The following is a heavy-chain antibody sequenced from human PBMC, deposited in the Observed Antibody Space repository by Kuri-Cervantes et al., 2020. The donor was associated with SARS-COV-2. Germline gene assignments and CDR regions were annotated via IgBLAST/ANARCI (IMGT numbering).Heavy chain of an antibody. J-gene: IGHJ5*02. Sequence: GESLKISCAASGFTFSSYAMHWVRQAPGKGLEWVAVISYDGSNKYYADSVKGRFTISRDNSKNTLYLQMNSLRADDTAVYYCARGGVGGCDPWGQGTLVTVSS. V-gene: IGHV3-30-3*01. D-gene: IGHD3-10*01. CDR1: GFTFSSYA. CDR2: ISYDGSNK. CDR3: ARGGVGGCDP.